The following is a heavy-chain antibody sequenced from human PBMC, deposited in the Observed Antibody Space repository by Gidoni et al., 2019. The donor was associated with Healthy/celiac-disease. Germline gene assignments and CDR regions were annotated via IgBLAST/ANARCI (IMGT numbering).Heavy chain of an antibody. D-gene: IGHD3-22*01. V-gene: IGHV4-61*01. Sequence: VQLHESGPGLVKPSSTLSLTCTVSVGSVSSGSYYWSWIRQPPGKGLEWIGYIYYSGSTNYKPSLKSRVTISVDTSKNQFSLKLSSVTAEDTAVYYCARDYYDSSGQFDYWGQGTLVTVSS. CDR2: IYYSGST. CDR3: ARDYYDSSGQFDY. J-gene: IGHJ4*02. CDR1: VGSVSSGSYY.